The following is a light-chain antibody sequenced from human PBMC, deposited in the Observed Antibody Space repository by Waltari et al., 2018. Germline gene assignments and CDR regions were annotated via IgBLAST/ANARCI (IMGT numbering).Light chain of an antibody. CDR3: QQAWT. CDR2: RTS. Sequence: DIQMTQSPSTLSASVGDRVTITCRASQTINTWLAWYQQKPVKAPNLLIYRTSTLESGVPSRFSGSGSGTEFTLTISSLQPDDFATYYCQQAWTFGQGTKVEIK. CDR1: QTINTW. J-gene: IGKJ1*01. V-gene: IGKV1-5*03.